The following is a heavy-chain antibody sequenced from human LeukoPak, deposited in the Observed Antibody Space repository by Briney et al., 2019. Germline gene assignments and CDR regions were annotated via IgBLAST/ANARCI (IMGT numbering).Heavy chain of an antibody. D-gene: IGHD6-13*01. CDR2: IIPIFGTA. J-gene: IGHJ4*02. CDR1: GSTFSSYA. V-gene: IGHV1-69*13. CDR3: AREVPGIAAAGGGYFDY. Sequence: SVKVSGKASGSTFSSYAISWVRQAPGQGLEWMGGIIPIFGTANYAQKFQGRVTITADESTSTAYMELSSLRSEDTAAYYCAREVPGIAAAGGGYFDYWGQGTLVTVSS.